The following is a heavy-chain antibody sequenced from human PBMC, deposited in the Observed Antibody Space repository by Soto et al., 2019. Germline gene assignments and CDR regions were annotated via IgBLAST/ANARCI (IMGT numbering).Heavy chain of an antibody. Sequence: GGSLRLSCAASGFTCSSYSMNWVRQAPGKGLEWVSSISSSSSYIYYADSVKGRFTISRDNAKNSLYLQMNSLRAEDTAVYYCARANRRGIAAAGTFFYGMDVWGQGTTVTVSS. V-gene: IGHV3-21*01. J-gene: IGHJ6*02. CDR1: GFTCSSYS. CDR2: ISSSSSYI. CDR3: ARANRRGIAAAGTFFYGMDV. D-gene: IGHD6-13*01.